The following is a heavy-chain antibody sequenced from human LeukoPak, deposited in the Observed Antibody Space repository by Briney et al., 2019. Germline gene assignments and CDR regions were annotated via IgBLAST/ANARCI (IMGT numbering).Heavy chain of an antibody. J-gene: IGHJ4*02. V-gene: IGHV3-21*01. CDR2: ISSSSSYI. CDR3: ARATPWELDNWDDFDF. D-gene: IGHD1-26*01. CDR1: GFTFSSYS. Sequence: GSLRLSCAASGFTFSSYSMNWVRQAPGKGLEWVSSISSSSSYIYYADSVKGRFTISRDNAKNSLYLQMNSLRAEDTAVYYCARATPWELDNWDDFDFWGQGTLVTVSS.